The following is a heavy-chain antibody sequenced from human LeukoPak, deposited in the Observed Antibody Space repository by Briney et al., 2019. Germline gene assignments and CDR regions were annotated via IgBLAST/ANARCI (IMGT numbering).Heavy chain of an antibody. J-gene: IGHJ3*02. CDR3: AKDFSPIGAATDAFDI. Sequence: GGSLRLSCAASGFTFSSYSMNWVRQAPGKGLEWVSAISGSGGSTYYADSVKGRFTISRDNSKNTLYLQMNSLRAEDTAVYYCAKDFSPIGAATDAFDIWGQGTMVTVSS. D-gene: IGHD4/OR15-4a*01. CDR2: ISGSGGST. V-gene: IGHV3-23*01. CDR1: GFTFSSYS.